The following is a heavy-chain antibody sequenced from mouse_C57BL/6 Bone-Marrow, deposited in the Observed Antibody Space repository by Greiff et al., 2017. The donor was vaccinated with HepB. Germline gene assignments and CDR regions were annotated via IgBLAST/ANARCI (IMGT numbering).Heavy chain of an antibody. CDR1: GYTFTDYN. Sequence: VQLKQSGPELVKPGASVKIPCKASGYTFTDYNMDWVKQSHGKSLEWIGDINPNNGGTIYNQKFKGKATLTVDKSSSTAYMELRSLTSEDTAVYYCARSTMITTRYFDVWGTGTTVTVSS. CDR2: INPNNGGT. D-gene: IGHD2-4*01. V-gene: IGHV1-18*01. CDR3: ARSTMITTRYFDV. J-gene: IGHJ1*03.